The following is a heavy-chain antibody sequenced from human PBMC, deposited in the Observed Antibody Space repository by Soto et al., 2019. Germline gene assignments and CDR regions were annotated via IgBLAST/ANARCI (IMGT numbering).Heavy chain of an antibody. D-gene: IGHD5-12*01. Sequence: PSETLSLTCSVSGGSINSGDYYWSWVRQPPGKGLEWIGYIYYSGSTYFNPSLKSRVTISKDTSRNQFSLRLNSVTAADTAVYYCARAIVVAIGGMDVWGQGTTVTVSS. CDR3: ARAIVVAIGGMDV. CDR2: IYYSGST. J-gene: IGHJ6*02. CDR1: GGSINSGDYY. V-gene: IGHV4-30-4*01.